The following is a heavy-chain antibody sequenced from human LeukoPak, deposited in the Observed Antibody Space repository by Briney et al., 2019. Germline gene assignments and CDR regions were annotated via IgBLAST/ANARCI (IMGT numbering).Heavy chain of an antibody. CDR1: GFFFNSYW. CDR2: IKYDESEK. V-gene: IGHV3-7*01. J-gene: IGHJ4*02. CDR3: VRGRDGSF. Sequence: GSLRLSCATSGFFFNSYWMTWVRQAPGKGLEWVANIKYDESEKYLVESVKGRFTISRDNAQNSLFLQMDSLRVEDTAVYYCVRGRDGSFWGRGTQVTVPS. D-gene: IGHD5-24*01.